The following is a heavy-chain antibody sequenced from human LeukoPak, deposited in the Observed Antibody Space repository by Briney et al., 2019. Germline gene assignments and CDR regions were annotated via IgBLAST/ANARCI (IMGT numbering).Heavy chain of an antibody. J-gene: IGHJ3*02. D-gene: IGHD6-19*01. V-gene: IGHV3-21*01. Sequence: GGSLRLSCAASGFTFSSHSMNWVRQAPGKGLEWVSSISSSSSYIYYADSVKGRFTISRDNAKNSLYLQMNSLRAEDTAVYYCARGGSGWHAGAFDIWGQGTMVTVSS. CDR2: ISSSSSYI. CDR3: ARGGSGWHAGAFDI. CDR1: GFTFSSHS.